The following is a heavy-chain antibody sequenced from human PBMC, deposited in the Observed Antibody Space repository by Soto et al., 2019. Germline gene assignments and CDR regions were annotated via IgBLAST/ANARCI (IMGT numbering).Heavy chain of an antibody. CDR1: GGFISNGSFY. J-gene: IGHJ4*02. CDR3: ARDKITGLFDY. V-gene: IGHV4-39*07. D-gene: IGHD2-8*02. Sequence: SETLSLTCTVSGGFISNGSFYWGWIRQPPGKGLEWIGDVNHSGSTNYNPSLKSRVTISVDTSKNQFSLKLTSVTAADTAVYYCARDKITGLFDYWGQGTLVTVSS. CDR2: VNHSGST.